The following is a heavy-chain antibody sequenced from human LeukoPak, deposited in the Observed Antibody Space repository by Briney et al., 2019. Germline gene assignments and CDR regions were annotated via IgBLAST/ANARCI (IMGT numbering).Heavy chain of an antibody. V-gene: IGHV1-18*01. CDR3: ARDGRNYDLDYFDY. J-gene: IGHJ4*02. Sequence: ASVKVSCKASGYTFTSYGISWVRQAPGQGLEWMGWISAYNGNTNYAQKLQGRVTMTTDTSTGTAYMELRSLRSDDTAVYYCARDGRNYDLDYFDYWGQGTLVTVSS. CDR2: ISAYNGNT. CDR1: GYTFTSYG. D-gene: IGHD3-3*01.